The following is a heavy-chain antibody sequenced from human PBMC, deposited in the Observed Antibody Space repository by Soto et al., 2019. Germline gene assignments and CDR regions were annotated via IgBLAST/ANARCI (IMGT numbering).Heavy chain of an antibody. CDR1: GFTFSDYY. CDR2: ISSSGSTM. Sequence: VQLVESGGGLVQPGGSLRLSCAASGFTFSDYYMSWIRQAPGKGLEWVSYISSSGSTMYYADSVKGRFTISRDNAKNSLYLQMNSLRAEDTAVYYCARDPLKGVVVAAHEGFDPWGQGTLVTVSS. CDR3: ARDPLKGVVVAAHEGFDP. V-gene: IGHV3-11*01. J-gene: IGHJ5*02. D-gene: IGHD2-15*01.